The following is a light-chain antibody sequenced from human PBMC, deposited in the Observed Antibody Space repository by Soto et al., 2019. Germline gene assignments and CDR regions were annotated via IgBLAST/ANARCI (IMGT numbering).Light chain of an antibody. Sequence: DIQMTQSPSSLSASVVDRVTITCRASQNIKKFLNWYQQKLGKAPRLLIYTASSLQVGFPSRFSGSGSGTDFTLTISSLQPEDFATYYCQQSFSAPLTFGGGTKVDIK. CDR3: QQSFSAPLT. J-gene: IGKJ4*01. CDR2: TAS. V-gene: IGKV1-39*01. CDR1: QNIKKF.